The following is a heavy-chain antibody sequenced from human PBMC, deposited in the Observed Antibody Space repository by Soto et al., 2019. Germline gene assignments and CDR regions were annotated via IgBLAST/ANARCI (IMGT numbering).Heavy chain of an antibody. CDR2: INHSGST. V-gene: IGHV4-34*01. CDR1: GGSFSGYY. Sequence: SETLSLTCAVYGGSFSGYYWSWIRQPPGKGLEWIGEINHSGSTNYNPSLKSRVTISVDTSKNQFSLKLSSVTAADTAVYYCAGGVFPSYDILIGLLRRILGSAFDIWGQGTTVTVSS. J-gene: IGHJ3*02. CDR3: AGGVFPSYDILIGLLRRILGSAFDI. D-gene: IGHD3-9*01.